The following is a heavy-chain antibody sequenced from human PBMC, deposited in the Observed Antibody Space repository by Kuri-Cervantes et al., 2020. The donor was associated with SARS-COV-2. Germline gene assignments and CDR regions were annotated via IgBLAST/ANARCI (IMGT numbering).Heavy chain of an antibody. V-gene: IGHV3-23*01. CDR3: AVASCTNGICYSNNPFDY. Sequence: GGSLRLSCAASGFIFNNFALSWVRQAPGKGLEWVSASGAASGSSGSSPYYADSVKGRFTISRDDSKNTVYVQMNSLTAEDTAVYYCAVASCTNGICYSNNPFDYWGQGTLVTVSS. D-gene: IGHD2-8*01. J-gene: IGHJ4*02. CDR1: GFIFNNFA. CDR2: SGAASGSSGSSP.